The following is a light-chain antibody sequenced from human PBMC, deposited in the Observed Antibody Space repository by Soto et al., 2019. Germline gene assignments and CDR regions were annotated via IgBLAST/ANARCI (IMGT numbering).Light chain of an antibody. CDR3: QQYNTWPLT. J-gene: IGKJ4*01. Sequence: EIVMTQSPATLSVSPGERATLSCRASQSGSNHLAWSPPKPGQAPRLLIYNASTRPPGLPARFSGSGSGTECTLTISSLQSEDFAVYYWQQYNTWPLTFGGGTKVEI. V-gene: IGKV3-15*01. CDR2: NAS. CDR1: QSGSNH.